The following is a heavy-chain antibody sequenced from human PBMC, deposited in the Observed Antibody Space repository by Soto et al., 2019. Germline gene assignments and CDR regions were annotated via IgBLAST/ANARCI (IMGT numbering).Heavy chain of an antibody. CDR3: AKDSHSSGRNNWFDP. CDR2: ISGSGGST. CDR1: GFTFSSYA. Sequence: GGSLRLSCAASGFTFSSYAMSWVRQAPGKGLEWVSAISGSGGSTYYADSVKGRFTISRDNSKNTLYLQMNSLRAEDTAVYYCAKDSHSSGRNNWFDPWGQGTLVTVSS. J-gene: IGHJ5*02. D-gene: IGHD6-19*01. V-gene: IGHV3-23*01.